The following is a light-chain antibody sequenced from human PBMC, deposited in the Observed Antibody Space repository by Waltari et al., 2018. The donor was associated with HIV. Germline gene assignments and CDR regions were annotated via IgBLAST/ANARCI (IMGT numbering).Light chain of an antibody. V-gene: IGLV1-40*01. Sequence: QSVLTQPPSVSGAPGPRVTISCTWSSSNIGAGYDVHWYQQLPGTAPKLLIYGNSNRPSGVPDRFSGSKSGTSASLAITGLQAEDEADYYCQSYDSSLGEVSGTGTKVTVL. CDR2: GNS. J-gene: IGLJ1*01. CDR3: QSYDSSLGEV. CDR1: SSNIGAGYD.